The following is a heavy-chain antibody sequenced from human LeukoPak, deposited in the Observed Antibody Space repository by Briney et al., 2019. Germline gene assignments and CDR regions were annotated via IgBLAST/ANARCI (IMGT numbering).Heavy chain of an antibody. CDR1: GGSISSGGYY. D-gene: IGHD1-26*01. V-gene: IGHV4-31*03. J-gene: IGHJ4*02. CDR2: IYYSGST. Sequence: PSETLSLTCTVSGGSISSGGYYWSWIRQHPGKGLEWIGYIYYSGSTYYNPSLKSRVTISVDMSKNQFSLKLSSVTAADTAVYYCARDPYGAHFDYWGQGTLVTVSS. CDR3: ARDPYGAHFDY.